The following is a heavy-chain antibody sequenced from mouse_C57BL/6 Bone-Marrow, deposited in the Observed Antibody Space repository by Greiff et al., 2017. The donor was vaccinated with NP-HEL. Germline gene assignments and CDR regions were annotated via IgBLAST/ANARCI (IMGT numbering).Heavy chain of an antibody. J-gene: IGHJ3*01. CDR2: IHPNSGST. Sequence: QVQLQQPGAELVKPGASVKLSCKASGYTFTSYWMHWVKQRPGQGLEWIGMIHPNSGSTNYNEKFKSKATLTVDKSSSTAYMQLSSLTSEDSAVDYCARPSYGSGFAYWGQGTLVTVSA. D-gene: IGHD1-1*01. V-gene: IGHV1-64*01. CDR1: GYTFTSYW. CDR3: ARPSYGSGFAY.